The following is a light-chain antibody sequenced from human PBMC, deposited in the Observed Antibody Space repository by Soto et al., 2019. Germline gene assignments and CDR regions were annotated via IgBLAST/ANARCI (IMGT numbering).Light chain of an antibody. V-gene: IGLV7-46*01. Sequence: QAVVTQEPSLTVTPGGTVTLTCGSSTGAVTSGHYPYWFQQKPDQAPRTLIYDTTKKHSWIPARFSGSLIGGKAALTLSGAQAEDEAYYYCLLSFSGARVFGGGTKLTVL. CDR3: LLSFSGARV. CDR1: TGAVTSGHY. J-gene: IGLJ3*02. CDR2: DTT.